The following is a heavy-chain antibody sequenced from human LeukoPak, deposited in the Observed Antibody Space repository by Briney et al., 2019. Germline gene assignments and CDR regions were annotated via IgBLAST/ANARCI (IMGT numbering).Heavy chain of an antibody. J-gene: IGHJ3*02. V-gene: IGHV4-59*01. CDR2: IYYSGST. D-gene: IGHD6-13*01. Sequence: SETLSLTCTVAGGSISSYYWSWIRQPPGKGLEWIGYIYYSGSTNYNPSLKSRVTISVDTSKDQFSLKLSSVTAADTAVYYCARGRIAAARGGAFDIWGQGTMVTVSS. CDR3: ARGRIAAARGGAFDI. CDR1: GGSISSYY.